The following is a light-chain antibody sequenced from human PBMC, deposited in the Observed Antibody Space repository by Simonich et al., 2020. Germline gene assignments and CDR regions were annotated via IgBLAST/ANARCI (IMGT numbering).Light chain of an antibody. CDR1: QSISST. CDR2: AES. V-gene: IGKV1-39*01. Sequence: DIQMTQSTSSLSASVGDRVTIACRLSQSISSTLNWYQQKPGKAPKLLIYAESSLQNGVPSRCSGSGSGTDFTLTISSLQPEDFATYYCQQYYSFPLFGGGTKVEIK. CDR3: QQYYSFPL. J-gene: IGKJ4*01.